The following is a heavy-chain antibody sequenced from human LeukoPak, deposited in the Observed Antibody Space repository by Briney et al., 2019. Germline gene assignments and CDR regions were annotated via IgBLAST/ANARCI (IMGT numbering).Heavy chain of an antibody. CDR2: INPSGGST. CDR1: GYTFTSYY. Sequence: ASVKVSCKASGYTFTSYYLHWVRQAPGQGLEWMGIINPSGGSTSYAQKFQGRVTMTRDTSTSTVYMELSSLRSEDTAVYYCARGREMATIPGVCYYYMDVWGKGTTVTVSS. V-gene: IGHV1-46*03. J-gene: IGHJ6*03. CDR3: ARGREMATIPGVCYYYMDV. D-gene: IGHD5-24*01.